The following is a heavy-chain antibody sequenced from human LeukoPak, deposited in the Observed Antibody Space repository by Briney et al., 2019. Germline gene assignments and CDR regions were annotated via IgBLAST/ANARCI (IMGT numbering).Heavy chain of an antibody. CDR3: ARGGRGNLMIPKRFDY. J-gene: IGHJ4*02. V-gene: IGHV4-39*07. D-gene: IGHD3-3*01. Sequence: SETLSLTCTVSGGSISSSSYYWGWIRQPPGKGLEWIGEINHSGSTNYNPSLKSRVTISVDTSKNQFSLKLSSVTAADTAVYYCARGGRGNLMIPKRFDYWGQGTLVTVSS. CDR2: INHSGST. CDR1: GGSISSSSYY.